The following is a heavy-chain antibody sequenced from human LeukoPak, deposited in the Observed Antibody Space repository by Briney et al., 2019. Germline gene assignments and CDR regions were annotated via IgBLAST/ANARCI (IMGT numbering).Heavy chain of an antibody. V-gene: IGHV3-23*01. CDR2: ISGSGGST. CDR1: GFTFSSYA. CDR3: AKDLVSPDYGGTPSDY. D-gene: IGHD4-23*01. J-gene: IGHJ4*02. Sequence: PGGSLRLSCAASGFTFSSYAMSWVRQAPGKGPEWVSAISGSGGSTYYADSVKGRFTISRDNSKNTLYLQMNSLRAEDTAVYYCAKDLVSPDYGGTPSDYWGQGTLVTVSS.